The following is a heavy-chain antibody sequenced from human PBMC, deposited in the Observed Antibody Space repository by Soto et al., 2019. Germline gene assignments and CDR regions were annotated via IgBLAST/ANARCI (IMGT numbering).Heavy chain of an antibody. D-gene: IGHD4-17*01. Sequence: PGWSLRLSCASSVFTFSNAWMSWVRQAPGKGLEWVGRIKSKTDGGTTDYAAPVKGRFTISRDDSKNTLYLQMNSLKTEDTAVYYCTTDPTSPLLGEFDYWGQGTLVTVSS. CDR3: TTDPTSPLLGEFDY. CDR1: VFTFSNAW. V-gene: IGHV3-15*01. CDR2: IKSKTDGGTT. J-gene: IGHJ4*02.